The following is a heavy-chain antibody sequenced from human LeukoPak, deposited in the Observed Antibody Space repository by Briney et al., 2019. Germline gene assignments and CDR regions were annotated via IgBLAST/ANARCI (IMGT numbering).Heavy chain of an antibody. J-gene: IGHJ4*02. Sequence: GGSLRLSCAASGFPFSSYWMHWVRQVPGKGLEWVSYISSSSSYTNYADSVKGRFTISRDNAKNSLYLQMNSLRAEDTAVYYCARLAAAGRIYFDYWGQGTLVTVSS. D-gene: IGHD6-13*01. V-gene: IGHV3-11*03. CDR3: ARLAAAGRIYFDY. CDR1: GFPFSSYW. CDR2: ISSSSSYT.